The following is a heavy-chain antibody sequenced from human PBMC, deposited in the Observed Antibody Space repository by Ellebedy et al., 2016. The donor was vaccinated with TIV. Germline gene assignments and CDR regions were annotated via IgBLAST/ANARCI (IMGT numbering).Heavy chain of an antibody. V-gene: IGHV4-59*08. D-gene: IGHD6-19*01. Sequence: MPSETLSLTCTVSGGSISNYYWTWTRQRPGQGREWVGCISDSGTTNYSPSLTRRASISVDTSKSQVSLKLNSLTAADTAVYYCARRYNTGWPYYLDYWGPGTLVIVSS. CDR2: ISDSGTT. CDR1: GGSISNYY. J-gene: IGHJ4*02. CDR3: ARRYNTGWPYYLDY.